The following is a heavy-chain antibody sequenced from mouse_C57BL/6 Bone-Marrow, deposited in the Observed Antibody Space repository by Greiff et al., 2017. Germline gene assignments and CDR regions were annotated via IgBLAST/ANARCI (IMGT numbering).Heavy chain of an antibody. J-gene: IGHJ3*01. CDR2: IYPGSGST. Sequence: QVQLQQPGAELVKPGASVTMSCKASGYTFTSYWITWVKQRPGQGLEWIGDIYPGSGSTTYNEKFKSKATLTVDTSSSPAYMQLSSLTSEDSAVSCCARQAYYYGNSPFAYGGKGTRVTVSA. CDR3: ARQAYYYGNSPFAY. D-gene: IGHD1-1*01. V-gene: IGHV1-55*01. CDR1: GYTFTSYW.